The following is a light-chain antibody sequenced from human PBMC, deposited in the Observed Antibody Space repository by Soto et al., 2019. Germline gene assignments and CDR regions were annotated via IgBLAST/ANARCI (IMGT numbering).Light chain of an antibody. V-gene: IGLV2-14*03. CDR2: DVT. CDR3: CSYSTRSALEI. CDR1: TSDIGDYDY. Sequence: QSALTQPASVSGSPGQSITISCTGTTSDIGDYDYVSWYQQHPGKPPKVLIYDVTNRPSGVSSRFSGSKSGNTASLTISGLQAEDGAHYFCCSYSTRSALEIFGGGTQLTVL. J-gene: IGLJ2*01.